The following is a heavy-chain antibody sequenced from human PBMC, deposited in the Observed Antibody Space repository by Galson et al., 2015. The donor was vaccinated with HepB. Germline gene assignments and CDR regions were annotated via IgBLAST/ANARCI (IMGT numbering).Heavy chain of an antibody. J-gene: IGHJ4*02. CDR3: VGRGLRQFDN. Sequence: SVKVSCKASGYSFSDYYLHWVRQAPGQGLEWMGLIQPNSDGTDYAQKFQDRVTMTRDTTISTAYLELRSLRSDDTAMYYCVGRGLRQFDNWGQGTLVTVSS. V-gene: IGHV1-2*02. CDR2: IQPNSDGT. CDR1: GYSFSDYY.